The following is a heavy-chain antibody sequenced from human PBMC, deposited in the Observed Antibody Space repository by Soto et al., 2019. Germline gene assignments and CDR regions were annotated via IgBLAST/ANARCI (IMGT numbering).Heavy chain of an antibody. V-gene: IGHV3-30*18. J-gene: IGHJ4*02. CDR2: ISYDGSNK. CDR1: GFTFSSYG. CDR3: AKDSGAHYDYVWGSSPIDY. Sequence: QVQLVESGGGVVQPGRSLRLSCAASGFTFSSYGMHWVRQAPGKGLEWVAVISYDGSNKYYADSVKGRFTISRDNSKNTLYLQMNSLRGEDTAVYYCAKDSGAHYDYVWGSSPIDYWGQGTLVTVSS. D-gene: IGHD3-16*01.